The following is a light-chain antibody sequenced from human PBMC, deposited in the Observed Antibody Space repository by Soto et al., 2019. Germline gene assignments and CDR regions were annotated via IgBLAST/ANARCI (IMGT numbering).Light chain of an antibody. CDR3: QQYNNWPRT. CDR1: QSVSSN. V-gene: IGKV3-15*01. Sequence: EMVMTQSPATLSVSPGERATLSCRASQSVSSNLAWYQHKPGQAPRLLIYGASTRATGIPARFSGSGSGTEFTLTISSLQSEDFAVYYCQQYNNWPRTFGQGTKVDIK. J-gene: IGKJ1*01. CDR2: GAS.